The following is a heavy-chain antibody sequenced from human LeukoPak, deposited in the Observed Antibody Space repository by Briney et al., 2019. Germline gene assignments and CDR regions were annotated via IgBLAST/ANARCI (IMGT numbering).Heavy chain of an antibody. V-gene: IGHV3-21*01. J-gene: IGHJ4*02. CDR3: ATAGFPRYSYGRISDH. CDR2: ISSSSSYI. CDR1: AFTFSRYS. Sequence: GGSLRLSCAASAFTFSRYSMNWVRQAPGKGLEWVSSISSSSSYIYYADSVKGRFTISRDNAKNSLYLQMNSLRAEDTAVYYCATAGFPRYSYGRISDHWGQGTLVTVSS. D-gene: IGHD5-18*01.